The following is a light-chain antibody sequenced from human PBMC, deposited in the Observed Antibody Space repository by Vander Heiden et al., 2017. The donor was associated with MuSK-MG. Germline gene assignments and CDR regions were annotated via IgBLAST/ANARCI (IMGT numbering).Light chain of an antibody. J-gene: IGKJ3*01. CDR1: QDISNY. V-gene: IGKV1-33*01. Sequence: DIQMTQFPSSLSASVGDRVTITCQASQDISNYLNWYQQKPGKAPKLLIYDASNLETGVPSRFSGSGSGTDFTFTISSLQLEDFATYYCQQYDNLPITFGPGTKVDIK. CDR2: DAS. CDR3: QQYDNLPIT.